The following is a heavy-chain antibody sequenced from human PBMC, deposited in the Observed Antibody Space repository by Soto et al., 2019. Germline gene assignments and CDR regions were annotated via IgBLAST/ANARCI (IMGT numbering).Heavy chain of an antibody. V-gene: IGHV4-59*01. CDR1: GGSIRSYY. CDR3: ARDSYNFDD. Sequence: PSATLSLTCTVSGGSIRSYYWRWIRQPPGKGLEWIGYIYYSGSTDYHPSLKSRVTMSVDTSKNQFSLKLRSVTAADTAVYYCARDSYNFDDWGQGILVTVSS. CDR2: IYYSGST. J-gene: IGHJ4*02. D-gene: IGHD5-18*01.